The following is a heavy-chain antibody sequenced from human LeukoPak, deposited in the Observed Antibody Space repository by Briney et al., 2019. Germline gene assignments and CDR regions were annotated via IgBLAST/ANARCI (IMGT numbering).Heavy chain of an antibody. Sequence: ETLSLTCTVSGGSIRSSYYYWGWIRQPPGKGLEWVSVIYSGGTTNYADSVKGRFTISRDNSKNTLFLQMNSLRAEDTAVYYCARGGYSSSWYHFDYWGQGTLVTVSS. CDR1: GGSIRSSYYY. D-gene: IGHD6-13*01. V-gene: IGHV3-53*01. CDR3: ARGGYSSSWYHFDY. CDR2: IYSGGTT. J-gene: IGHJ4*02.